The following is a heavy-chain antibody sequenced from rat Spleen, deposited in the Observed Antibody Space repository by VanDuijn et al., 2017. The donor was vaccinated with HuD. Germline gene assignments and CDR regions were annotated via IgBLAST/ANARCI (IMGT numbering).Heavy chain of an antibody. V-gene: IGHV5-25*01. CDR3: ARPHYYYYVMDA. D-gene: IGHD1-1*01. Sequence: EVQLVESGGGLVQPGRSLKLSCAASGFTFSNYDMAWVRQAPTKGLEWVASIVTSGGTTYYRDSVKGRFTISRDNTKSTLYLQMNSLRSEDTATYYCARPHYYYYVMDAWGQGASVTVSS. J-gene: IGHJ4*01. CDR2: IVTSGGTT. CDR1: GFTFSNYD.